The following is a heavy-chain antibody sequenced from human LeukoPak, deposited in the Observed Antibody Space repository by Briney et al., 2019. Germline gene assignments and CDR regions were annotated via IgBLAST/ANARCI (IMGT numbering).Heavy chain of an antibody. CDR1: GFTFSSYA. D-gene: IGHD6-19*01. J-gene: IGHJ4*02. CDR2: IGSSGGST. Sequence: PGGSLRLSCAASGFTFSSYAMGWVRQTPGKGLEWVSGIGSSGGSTYYADSVKGRFTISRDNSKNTLYLQMNSLRAEDTAIYYCAKMPVSYSSGWSTFDYWGQGTLVTVSS. CDR3: AKMPVSYSSGWSTFDY. V-gene: IGHV3-23*01.